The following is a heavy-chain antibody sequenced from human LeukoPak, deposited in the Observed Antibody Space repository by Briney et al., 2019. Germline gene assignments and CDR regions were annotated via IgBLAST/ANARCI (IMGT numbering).Heavy chain of an antibody. Sequence: SETLSLTCTVSGGSISSYYWSWIRQPPGKGLEWIGYIYYSGSTNYNPSLKSRVTISVDTSKNQFSLKLSSVTAADTAVYYCARRIAAAGYYFDYWGQGTLVTVSS. CDR1: GGSISSYY. J-gene: IGHJ4*02. V-gene: IGHV4-59*08. CDR2: IYYSGST. CDR3: ARRIAAAGYYFDY. D-gene: IGHD6-13*01.